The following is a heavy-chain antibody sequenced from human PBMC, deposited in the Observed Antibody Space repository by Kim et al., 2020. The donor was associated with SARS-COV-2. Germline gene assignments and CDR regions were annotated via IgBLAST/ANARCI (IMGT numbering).Heavy chain of an antibody. CDR1: GGSISSSSYY. J-gene: IGHJ3*02. CDR3: ARSFTTGFCSGGTCSRRWGAFDI. D-gene: IGHD2-15*01. Sequence: SETLSLTCTVSGGSISSSSYYWGWIRQPPGKGLEWIGNIYYSENTFYNPSLKSRVTISVDTSKNQFSLKVTSVTAADTAVYYCARSFTTGFCSGGTCSRRWGAFDIWGQGTMVTVSS. CDR2: IYYSENT. V-gene: IGHV4-39*01.